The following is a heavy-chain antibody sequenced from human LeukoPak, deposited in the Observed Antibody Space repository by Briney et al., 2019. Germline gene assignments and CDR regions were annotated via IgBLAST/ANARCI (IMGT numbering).Heavy chain of an antibody. CDR3: ARVGYNWDDDGVDY. CDR2: INQDGSDK. V-gene: IGHV3-7*01. CDR1: DFTFSSYW. J-gene: IGHJ4*02. D-gene: IGHD1-1*01. Sequence: GGSLRLSCAASDFTFSSYWMSWVRQAPGKGLEWVANINQDGSDKRYMDSVRGRFTISRDNAKNSLSLHMDSLRAEDTAVYYCARVGYNWDDDGVDYWGQGTLVTVPS.